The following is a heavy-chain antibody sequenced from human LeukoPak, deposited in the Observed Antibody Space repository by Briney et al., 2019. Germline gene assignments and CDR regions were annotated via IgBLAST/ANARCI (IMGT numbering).Heavy chain of an antibody. Sequence: GGSLRLSCEASGFIFSDYYMSWIRQAPGKGLEWVSYISSGGSILYYADSVKGRFTISRDNAKNSLYLQMNSLRAEDTAVYYCVRVGGSSSPDYWGQGTLVTVSS. D-gene: IGHD2-2*01. V-gene: IGHV3-11*01. CDR1: GFIFSDYY. CDR2: ISSGGSIL. CDR3: VRVGGSSSPDY. J-gene: IGHJ4*02.